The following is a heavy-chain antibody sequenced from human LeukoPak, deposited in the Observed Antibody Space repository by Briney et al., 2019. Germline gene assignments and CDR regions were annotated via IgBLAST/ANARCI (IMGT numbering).Heavy chain of an antibody. D-gene: IGHD3-16*02. CDR3: ARAIAIRGFDY. Sequence: SETLSLTCTVSGGSVSNGIYYWGWIRQPPGKGLEWIGSIHNVGSTYYNPSLKSRVTVSVDTSKNQFSLNLSSVTAADTAVYYCARAIAIRGFDYWGQGTLVTVSS. J-gene: IGHJ4*02. V-gene: IGHV4-39*01. CDR2: IHNVGST. CDR1: GGSVSNGIYY.